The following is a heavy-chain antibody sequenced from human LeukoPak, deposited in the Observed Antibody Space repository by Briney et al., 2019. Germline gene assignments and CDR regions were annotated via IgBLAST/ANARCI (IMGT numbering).Heavy chain of an antibody. CDR2: ISYDGSNK. D-gene: IGHD6-19*01. V-gene: IGHV3-30*04. CDR1: GFTFSSYA. CDR3: ARDRHSSGRGGYFDY. J-gene: IGHJ4*02. Sequence: PGRSLRLSCAAYGFTFSSYAMHWARQAPGKGLEWVAVISYDGSNKYYADSVKGRFTISRDNSKNTLYLQMNSLRAEDTAVYYCARDRHSSGRGGYFDYWGQGTLVTVSS.